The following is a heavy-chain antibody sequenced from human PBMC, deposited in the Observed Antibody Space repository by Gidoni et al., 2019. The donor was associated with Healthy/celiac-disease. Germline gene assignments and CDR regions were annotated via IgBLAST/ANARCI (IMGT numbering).Heavy chain of an antibody. V-gene: IGHV3-30-3*01. CDR3: ARDRSMTAYFDY. CDR2: ISYDGSNK. CDR1: GFTFSSYA. Sequence: VQLLESGGGVVEPGRSLRLSCAASGFTFSSYAMHWVRQAPGKGMEWVAVISYDGSNKYYADSVKGRFTISRDNSKNTLYLQMNSLRAEDTAVYYCARDRSMTAYFDYWGQGTLVTVSS. D-gene: IGHD2-21*02. J-gene: IGHJ4*02.